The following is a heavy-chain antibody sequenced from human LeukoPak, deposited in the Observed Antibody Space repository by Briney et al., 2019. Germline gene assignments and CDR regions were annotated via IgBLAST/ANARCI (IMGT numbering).Heavy chain of an antibody. Sequence: PGGSLRLSCAASGFTFDDYGMSWVRQAPGKGLEWVSGINWNGGSTGYADSVKGRFTISRDNAKNSLYLQMNSLRAEDTALYYCASSGLLVRAFDIWGQGTMVTVSS. CDR3: ASSGLLVRAFDI. D-gene: IGHD2-8*02. V-gene: IGHV3-20*04. CDR1: GFTFDDYG. J-gene: IGHJ3*02. CDR2: INWNGGST.